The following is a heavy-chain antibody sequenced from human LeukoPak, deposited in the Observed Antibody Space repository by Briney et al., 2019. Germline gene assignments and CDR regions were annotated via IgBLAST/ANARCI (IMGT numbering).Heavy chain of an antibody. CDR1: GFTFSGCS. CDR2: ISDSGSTI. V-gene: IGHV3-48*04. CDR3: ARGPASITIFGVVIGPFDY. D-gene: IGHD3-3*01. Sequence: GGSLRLSCAASGFTFSGCSMNWVRQAPGKGLEWLSHISDSGSTIYYADSVKGRFTISRDNAKNSLYLQMNSLRVEDTAVYYCARGPASITIFGVVIGPFDYWGQGTLVTVSS. J-gene: IGHJ4*02.